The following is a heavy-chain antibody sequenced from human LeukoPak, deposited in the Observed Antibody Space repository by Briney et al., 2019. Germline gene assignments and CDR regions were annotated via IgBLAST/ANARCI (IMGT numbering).Heavy chain of an antibody. CDR2: IHYSWST. CDR1: GGSISSSSYY. J-gene: IGHJ4*02. V-gene: IGHV4-39*01. D-gene: IGHD1-26*01. Sequence: SETLARTCTVSGGSISSSSYYWSWIRQPPGNLLDWIGSIHYSWSTYYNPSLHSRVTMSVDTSKNQFSLKLSSVTAADTAVYYCARHFSYGSPPHCWGQGTVVTVSS. CDR3: ARHFSYGSPPHC.